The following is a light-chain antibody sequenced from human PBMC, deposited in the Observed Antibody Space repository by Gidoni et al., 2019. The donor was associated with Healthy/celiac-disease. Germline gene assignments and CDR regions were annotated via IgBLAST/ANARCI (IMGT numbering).Light chain of an antibody. J-gene: IGKJ3*01. V-gene: IGKV1-39*01. CDR2: AAS. CDR1: QSISGY. Sequence: DVQMTQSPPFLSASVGDSVTITCRASQSISGYLNWYQLKSGKAPELLIYAASTLRHGVPSRFSGSGSGTDFTLTISSLQPDDFATYYCQLSYNILTFGPGTKVEMK. CDR3: QLSYNILT.